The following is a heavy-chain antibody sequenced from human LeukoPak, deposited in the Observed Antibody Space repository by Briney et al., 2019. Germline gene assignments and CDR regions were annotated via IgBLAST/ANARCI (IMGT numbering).Heavy chain of an antibody. J-gene: IGHJ4*02. CDR1: GFTFSSYA. V-gene: IGHV3-23*01. CDR2: ISGSGGST. CDR3: AKDLNVWGSYRPYYFDY. D-gene: IGHD3-16*02. Sequence: GGSLRLSCAASGFTFSSYAMSRVRQAPGKGLEWVSAISGSGGSTYYADSVKGRFTISRDNSKNTLYLQMNSLRAEDTAVYYCAKDLNVWGSYRPYYFDYWGQGTLVTVSS.